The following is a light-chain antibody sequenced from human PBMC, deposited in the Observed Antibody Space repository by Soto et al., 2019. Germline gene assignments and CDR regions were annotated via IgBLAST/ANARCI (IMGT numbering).Light chain of an antibody. CDR3: QQANSCPWT. CDR2: GAV. Sequence: DIQMTQSPSSVSASVGDRVTITCRASQGIGSWLAWYQQKPGKAPKLLIYGAVSLHSGVPSRFSGSGSGTDFTLTISSLQPEDFATYYCQQANSCPWTFGQGTKVEIK. J-gene: IGKJ1*01. V-gene: IGKV1-12*01. CDR1: QGIGSW.